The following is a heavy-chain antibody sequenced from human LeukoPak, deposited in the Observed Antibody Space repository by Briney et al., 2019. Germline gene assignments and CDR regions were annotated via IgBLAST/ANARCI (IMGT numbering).Heavy chain of an antibody. CDR3: ARRWDLWSHFDY. Sequence: ASVKVSCKASGYTFTSYGISWVRQAPGQGLEWMGWISAYNGNTNYAQKPQGRVTMTTDTSTSTAYMELRSLRSDDTAVYYCARRWDLWSHFDYWGQGTLVTVSS. J-gene: IGHJ4*02. V-gene: IGHV1-18*01. CDR2: ISAYNGNT. D-gene: IGHD3-10*01. CDR1: GYTFTSYG.